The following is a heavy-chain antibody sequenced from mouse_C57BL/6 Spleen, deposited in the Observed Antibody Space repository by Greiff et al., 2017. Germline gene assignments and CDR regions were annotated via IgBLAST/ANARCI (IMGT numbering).Heavy chain of an antibody. J-gene: IGHJ4*01. CDR2: IDPETGCT. CDR3: TRSDSNYLYYYAMDY. D-gene: IGHD2-5*01. Sequence: QVQLQQSGAELVRPGASVTLSCKASGYTFTDYEMHWVKQTPVHGLEWIGAIDPETGCTAYNQKFKGKAILTADKSSSTAYMELRSLTSEDSAVYYCTRSDSNYLYYYAMDYWGQGTSVTVSS. V-gene: IGHV1-15*01. CDR1: GYTFTDYE.